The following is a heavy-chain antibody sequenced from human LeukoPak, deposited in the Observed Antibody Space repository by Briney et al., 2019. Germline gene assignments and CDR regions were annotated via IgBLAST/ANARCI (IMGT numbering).Heavy chain of an antibody. V-gene: IGHV3-48*01. CDR2: ISSSSSTI. CDR1: GFTFSNYN. Sequence: GGSLRLSCAASGFTFSNYNIIWVRQAPGKGLEWVSYISSSSSTIYYADSEEGRFTISRDNAKNSLYLQMNSLRAEDTAVYYCARVSLVGTPTRWGYFDYWGQGTLVTVSS. D-gene: IGHD1-1*01. CDR3: ARVSLVGTPTRWGYFDY. J-gene: IGHJ4*02.